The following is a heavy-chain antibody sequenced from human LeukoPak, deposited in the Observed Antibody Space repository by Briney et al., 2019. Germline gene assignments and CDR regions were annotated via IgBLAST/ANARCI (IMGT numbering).Heavy chain of an antibody. CDR2: ISGSGGST. J-gene: IGHJ4*02. CDR1: GFTFSSYA. D-gene: IGHD2-15*01. CDR3: AKVSGYCSGGSCYLDY. Sequence: GGSLRLSCAASGFTFSSYAMSWVRQAPGKGLEWVSAISGSGGSTYYADSVKGRFTISRDNSKNTLYLQMNSLRAEGTAVYYCAKVSGYCSGGSCYLDYWGQGTLVTVSS. V-gene: IGHV3-23*01.